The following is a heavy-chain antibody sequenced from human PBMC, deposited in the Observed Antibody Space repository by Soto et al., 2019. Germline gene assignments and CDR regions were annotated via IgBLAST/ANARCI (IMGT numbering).Heavy chain of an antibody. J-gene: IGHJ4*02. CDR3: ARDPYARGVYYFDY. CDR2: ISSSSSTI. CDR1: GFTFSSYW. V-gene: IGHV3-48*01. Sequence: PGGSLRLSCAASGFTFSSYWMSWVRQAPGKGLEWVSSISSSSSTIYYADSVKGRFTISRDIAKNSLYLQMNSLRAEDTAVYYCARDPYARGVYYFDYWGQGTLVTVSS. D-gene: IGHD2-8*02.